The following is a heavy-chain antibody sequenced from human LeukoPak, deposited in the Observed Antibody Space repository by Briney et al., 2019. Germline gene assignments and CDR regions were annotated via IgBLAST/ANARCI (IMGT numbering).Heavy chain of an antibody. D-gene: IGHD6-13*01. CDR1: GFTFSSYE. J-gene: IGHJ4*02. CDR3: ANSYSSSWEYFDY. CDR2: ISGSGGST. V-gene: IGHV3-23*01. Sequence: PGGSLRLSCAASGFTFSSYEMNWVRQAPGKGLEWVSAISGSGGSTYYADSVKGRFTISRDNSKNTLYLQMNSLRAEDTAVYYCANSYSSSWEYFDYWGQGTLVTVSS.